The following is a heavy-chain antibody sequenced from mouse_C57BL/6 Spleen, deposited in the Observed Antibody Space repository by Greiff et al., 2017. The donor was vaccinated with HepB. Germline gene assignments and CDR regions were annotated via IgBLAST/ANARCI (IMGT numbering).Heavy chain of an antibody. CDR1: GYTFTSYW. Sequence: QVQLQQPGAELVKPGASVKLSCKASGYTFTSYWMHWVKQRPGQGLEWIGMIHPNSGSTNYNEKFKSKATLTVDKSSSTAYMQLSSLTSEDSAVYYWARSEDYGSSYPYAMDYWGQGTSVTVSS. CDR3: ARSEDYGSSYPYAMDY. J-gene: IGHJ4*01. D-gene: IGHD1-1*01. V-gene: IGHV1-64*01. CDR2: IHPNSGST.